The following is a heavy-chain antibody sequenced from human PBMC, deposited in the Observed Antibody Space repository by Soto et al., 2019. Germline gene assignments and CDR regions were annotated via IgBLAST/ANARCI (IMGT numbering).Heavy chain of an antibody. Sequence: LSLTCTVSGGSISSYYWSWIRQPPGKGLEWIGYIYYSGSTNYNPSLKSRVTISVDTSKNQFSLKLSSVTAADTAVYYCARDHFSSSWYHYYGMDVWGQGTTVTVSS. CDR2: IYYSGST. J-gene: IGHJ6*02. CDR3: ARDHFSSSWYHYYGMDV. V-gene: IGHV4-59*01. D-gene: IGHD6-13*01. CDR1: GGSISSYY.